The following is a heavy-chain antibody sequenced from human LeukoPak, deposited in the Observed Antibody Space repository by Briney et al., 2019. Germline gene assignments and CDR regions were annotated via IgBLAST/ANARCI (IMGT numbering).Heavy chain of an antibody. CDR2: ISYDGSNK. J-gene: IGHJ4*02. CDR3: ARVGIAAAGTDY. D-gene: IGHD6-13*01. CDR1: GFTFSSYA. Sequence: AGGSLRLSCVASGFTFSSYAMHWVRQAPGKGLEWVAVISYDGSNKFYADSVKGRFTISRDNSKNTLDLQMISLRAEDTAVYYCARVGIAAAGTDYWGQGTLVTVSS. V-gene: IGHV3-30-3*01.